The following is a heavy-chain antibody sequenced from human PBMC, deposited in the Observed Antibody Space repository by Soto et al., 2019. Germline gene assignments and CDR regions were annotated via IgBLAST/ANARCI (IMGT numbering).Heavy chain of an antibody. CDR2: VYHSGST. V-gene: IGHV4-4*02. D-gene: IGHD6-13*01. J-gene: IGHJ4*02. CDR1: GGSISSSNW. CDR3: ARGPRAAAGTD. Sequence: QVQLQESGPGLVKPSGTLALTCAVSGGSISSSNWWSWVRQPPGKGLEWIGEVYHSGSTNYNPSLKCRGTMSVDKSKNQFSLMLSAVTAADTSVYDCARGPRAAAGTDWGQGTLVTVSS.